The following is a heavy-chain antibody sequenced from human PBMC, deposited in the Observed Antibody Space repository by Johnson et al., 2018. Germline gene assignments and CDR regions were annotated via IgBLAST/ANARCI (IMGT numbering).Heavy chain of an antibody. CDR1: GFTFSSYG. Sequence: VQLVQSGGGVVQPGRSLRLSCAASGFTFSSYGMHWVRQAPGKGLEWVANIKQDGSEKYYVDSVKGRYTLSRDNAKNSLYLKMKSLRAEDTAVYYRARVTHCSSTRCYGSYDDGMDVWGQGTTVTVSS. V-gene: IGHV3-7*01. CDR2: IKQDGSEK. J-gene: IGHJ6*02. CDR3: ARVTHCSSTRCYGSYDDGMDV. D-gene: IGHD2-2*01.